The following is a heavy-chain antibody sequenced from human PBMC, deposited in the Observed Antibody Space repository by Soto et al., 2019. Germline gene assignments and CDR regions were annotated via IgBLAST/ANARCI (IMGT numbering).Heavy chain of an antibody. CDR2: IKSKTDGGTT. D-gene: IGHD5-18*01. CDR1: GFTFSNAW. Sequence: GGSLRLSCAASGFTFSNAWMSWVRQAPGKGLEWVGRIKSKTDGGTTDYAAPVKGRFTISRDDSKNTLYLQMNSLKTEDTAVYYCTTLLTGRLPERTPGGYYYYYYYMDVWGKGTTVTVSS. J-gene: IGHJ6*03. CDR3: TTLLTGRLPERTPGGYYYYYYYMDV. V-gene: IGHV3-15*01.